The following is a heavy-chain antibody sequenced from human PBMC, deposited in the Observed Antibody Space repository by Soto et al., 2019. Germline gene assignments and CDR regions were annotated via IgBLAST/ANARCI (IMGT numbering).Heavy chain of an antibody. J-gene: IGHJ4*02. V-gene: IGHV6-1*01. CDR1: GDSVSSNSAA. D-gene: IGHD3-16*01. CDR3: TRASYPSRCYGYFDS. CDR2: TYYRSKWYH. Sequence: SQTLSLTCAISGDSVSSNSAAWNWIRQSPSRGLEWLGRTYYRSKWYHDYALSVKSRISINPDTSKNQISLQLNSVTPEDTAVYYCTRASYPSRCYGYFDSWGQGSLVTV.